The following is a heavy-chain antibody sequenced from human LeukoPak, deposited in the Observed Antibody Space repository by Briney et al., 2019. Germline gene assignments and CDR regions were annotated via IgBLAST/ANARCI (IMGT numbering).Heavy chain of an antibody. Sequence: KPSETLSLTCTVSGGSISSYYWSWIRQPPGKGLEWIGYIYYSGSTNYNPSLKSRVTISVDTSKNQFSLKLSSVTAADTAVYYCARDTGSIAPFDYWGQGTLVTVSS. CDR1: GGSISSYY. V-gene: IGHV4-59*01. J-gene: IGHJ4*02. D-gene: IGHD2-21*01. CDR3: ARDTGSIAPFDY. CDR2: IYYSGST.